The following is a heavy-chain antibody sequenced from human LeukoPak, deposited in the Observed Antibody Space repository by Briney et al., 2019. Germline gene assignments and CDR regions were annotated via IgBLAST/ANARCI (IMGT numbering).Heavy chain of an antibody. CDR2: IYTSGST. CDR1: GGSISSYY. D-gene: IGHD3-22*01. V-gene: IGHV4-4*07. Sequence: SETLSLTCTVSGGSISSYYWSWIRQPAGKGLEWIGRIYTSGSTNYNPSPKSRVTMSVDASKNQFSLKLSSVTAADTAVYYCARDDGYDSSGYYFDYWGQGTLVTVSS. J-gene: IGHJ4*02. CDR3: ARDDGYDSSGYYFDY.